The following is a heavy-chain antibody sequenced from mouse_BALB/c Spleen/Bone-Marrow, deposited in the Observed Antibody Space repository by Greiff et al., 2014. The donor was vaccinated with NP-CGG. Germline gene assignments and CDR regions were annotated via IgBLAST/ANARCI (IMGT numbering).Heavy chain of an antibody. J-gene: IGHJ3*01. CDR3: ARPRYYGSIFAY. CDR2: INPDSSPI. V-gene: IGHV4-1*02. CDR1: GFDFSRYY. D-gene: IGHD1-1*01. Sequence: EVKLVESGGGLVQPGGSLKLSCAASGFDFSRYYMSWVRQAPGKGLEWIGEINPDSSPINYTPSLKDKFIISRDNAKNTLYLQMSKVRSVDTALYYCARPRYYGSIFAYWGQGTLVTVSA.